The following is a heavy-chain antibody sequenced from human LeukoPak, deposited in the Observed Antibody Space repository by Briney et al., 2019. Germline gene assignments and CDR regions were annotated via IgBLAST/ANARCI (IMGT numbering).Heavy chain of an antibody. Sequence: GGSLRLSCDASGFIFSDYYMSWVRQAPGKGLEWISYISNPSSTRYYADSVKGRFTISRDNAKNSLYLQMNSLRSDDTAVYYCARDRGSSWYLLDYWGQGTLVTVSS. CDR2: ISNPSSTR. J-gene: IGHJ4*02. CDR3: ARDRGSSWYLLDY. CDR1: GFIFSDYY. D-gene: IGHD6-13*01. V-gene: IGHV3-11*01.